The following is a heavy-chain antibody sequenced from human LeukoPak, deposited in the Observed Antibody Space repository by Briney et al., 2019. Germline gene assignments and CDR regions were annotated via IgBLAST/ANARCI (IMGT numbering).Heavy chain of an antibody. CDR2: IYYSGST. Sequence: SETLSLTCTVSGGSISSYYWGWIRQPPVKGLEWIGSIYYSGSTYYNPSLKSRVTISVDTSKNQFSLKLSSVTAADTAVYYCARDSSGLIDYWGQGTLVTVSS. CDR3: ARDSSGLIDY. D-gene: IGHD3-22*01. V-gene: IGHV4-39*02. CDR1: GGSISSYY. J-gene: IGHJ4*02.